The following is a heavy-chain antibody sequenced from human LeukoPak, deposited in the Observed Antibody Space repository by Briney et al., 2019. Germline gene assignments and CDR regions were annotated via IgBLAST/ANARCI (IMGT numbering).Heavy chain of an antibody. V-gene: IGHV4-59*01. D-gene: IGHD6-13*01. CDR1: GGSISSYY. CDR2: IYYSGST. Sequence: SETLSLTCTVSGGSISSYYWSWIRQPPGKGLEWIGYIYYSGSTNYNPSLKSRVTISVDTSKNQFSLKLSSVTVADTAVYYCASQYSSSWYHYWGQGTLVTVSS. J-gene: IGHJ4*02. CDR3: ASQYSSSWYHY.